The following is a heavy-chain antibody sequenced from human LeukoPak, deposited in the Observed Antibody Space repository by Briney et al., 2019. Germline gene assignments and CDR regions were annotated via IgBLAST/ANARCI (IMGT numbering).Heavy chain of an antibody. J-gene: IGHJ4*02. D-gene: IGHD2-2*01. CDR2: INPDNGST. CDR1: GYPFTRYG. CDR3: ATYYCSTTSCYPYFFDY. V-gene: IGHV1-18*01. Sequence: GASVKVSCKASGYPFTRYGISWVRQAPGQGLEWMGWINPDNGSTKYAQKFQGRVTMTTDTSTSTAHMELRSPRSDDTAVYYCATYYCSTTSCYPYFFDYWGQGTLVTVSS.